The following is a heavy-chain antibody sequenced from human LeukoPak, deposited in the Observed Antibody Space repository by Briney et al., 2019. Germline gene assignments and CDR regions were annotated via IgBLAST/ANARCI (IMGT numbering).Heavy chain of an antibody. CDR3: ARDAELTTVTRYFDL. CDR2: IIPIFGTA. CDR1: GGIFSSYA. J-gene: IGHJ2*01. V-gene: IGHV1-69*06. D-gene: IGHD4-17*01. Sequence: GAPVKVSCKASGGIFSSYAISWVRQAPGQGLEWMGGIIPIFGTANYAQKFQGRVTITADKSTSTAYMELSSLRSEDTAVYYCARDAELTTVTRYFDLWGRGTLVTVSS.